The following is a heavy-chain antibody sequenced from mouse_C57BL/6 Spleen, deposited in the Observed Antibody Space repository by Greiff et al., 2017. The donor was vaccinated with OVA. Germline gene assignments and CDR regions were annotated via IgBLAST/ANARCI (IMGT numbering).Heavy chain of an antibody. CDR2: IDPSDSET. D-gene: IGHD1-1*01. J-gene: IGHJ1*03. CDR3: ARNDGSSYYGYFDV. Sequence: VQLQQPGAELVRPGSSVKLSCKASGYTFTSYWMHWVKQRPIQGLEWIGNIDPSDSETHYNQKFKDKATLTVDKSSSTAYMQLSSLTSEDSAVYYCARNDGSSYYGYFDVWGTGTTVTVSS. CDR1: GYTFTSYW. V-gene: IGHV1-52*01.